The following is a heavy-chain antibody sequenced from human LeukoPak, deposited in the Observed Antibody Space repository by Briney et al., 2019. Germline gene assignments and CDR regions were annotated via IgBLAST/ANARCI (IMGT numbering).Heavy chain of an antibody. D-gene: IGHD2-21*01. J-gene: IGHJ3*02. CDR3: ARHFATVIPRYAFDI. V-gene: IGHV4-34*01. Sequence: SETLYLTCGVYGEYFSHYYWNWIRQPPGKGLEWIGEINHSGHTNYNPSLQSRVTISVDTSRNQFSLQLVSVTAADAHVHYCARHFATVIPRYAFDIWGQGTMVTVSS. CDR2: INHSGHT. CDR1: GEYFSHYY.